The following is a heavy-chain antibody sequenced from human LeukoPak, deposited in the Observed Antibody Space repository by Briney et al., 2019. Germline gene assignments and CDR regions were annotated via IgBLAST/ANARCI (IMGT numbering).Heavy chain of an antibody. J-gene: IGHJ3*02. V-gene: IGHV1-2*06. Sequence: ASVKVSCRTSGYTFTGYYIHWVRQAPGRGLEWMGRINPSSGGTNFAQKFQDRVTMTRDTSTSTAYMELVKLRSDDTAVYFCARESPEDAFDIWGQGTVVTVSS. CDR1: GYTFTGYY. CDR3: ARESPEDAFDI. CDR2: INPSSGGT.